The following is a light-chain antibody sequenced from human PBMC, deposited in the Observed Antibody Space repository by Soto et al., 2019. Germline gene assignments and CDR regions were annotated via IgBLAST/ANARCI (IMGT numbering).Light chain of an antibody. V-gene: IGKV1-39*01. J-gene: IGKJ1*01. CDR2: AAS. CDR3: QQSYSVPR. Sequence: DIQMTQSPSSLSASVGDRVTISCRARRYISNYLNWYQHKSGKAPRLLIYAASSLQTGVPSRFSATGAGRAFTLTITNLQPEDTETYYCQQSYSVPRFGQGTRVDLK. CDR1: RYISNY.